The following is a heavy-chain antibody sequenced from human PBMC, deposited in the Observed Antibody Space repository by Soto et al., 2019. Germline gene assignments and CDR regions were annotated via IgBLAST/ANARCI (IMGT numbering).Heavy chain of an antibody. V-gene: IGHV1-69*13. CDR2: IIPIFGTA. CDR1: GGTFSSYA. D-gene: IGHD5-18*01. Sequence: SVKVSCKASGGTFSSYAISWVRQAPGQGLEWMGGIIPIFGTANYAQKFQGRVTITADESTSTAYMELSSLRSEDTAVYYCARVTAYYNWFDPWRQGTLVTVSS. CDR3: ARVTAYYNWFDP. J-gene: IGHJ5*02.